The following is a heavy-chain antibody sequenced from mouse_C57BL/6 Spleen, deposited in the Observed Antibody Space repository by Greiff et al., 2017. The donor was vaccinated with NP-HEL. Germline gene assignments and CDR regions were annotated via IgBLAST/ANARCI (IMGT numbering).Heavy chain of an antibody. Sequence: EVQLQQSGPELVKPGASVKISCKASGYSFTGYYMNWVKQSPEKSLEWIGEINPSTGGTTYNQKFKAKATLTVDKSSSTAYMQLKSLTSEDSAVYYCARSESPGPWYFDVWGTGTTVTVSS. CDR3: ARSESPGPWYFDV. CDR2: INPSTGGT. J-gene: IGHJ1*03. CDR1: GYSFTGYY. V-gene: IGHV1-42*01.